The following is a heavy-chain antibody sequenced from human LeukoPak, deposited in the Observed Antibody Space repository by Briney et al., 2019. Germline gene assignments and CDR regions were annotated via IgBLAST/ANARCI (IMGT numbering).Heavy chain of an antibody. D-gene: IGHD3-3*01. V-gene: IGHV3-30*02. CDR2: IRYDGSDK. CDR1: GFTFSNYG. Sequence: PGGSLRLSCAASGFTFSNYGMHWVRQAPGKGLEWVAFIRYDGSDKYYADSVKGRLTISRDNSKNTLYLQMNSLRAEDTAVYYCARGQYYDFWSGYFYWGQGTLVTVSS. CDR3: ARGQYYDFWSGYFY. J-gene: IGHJ4*02.